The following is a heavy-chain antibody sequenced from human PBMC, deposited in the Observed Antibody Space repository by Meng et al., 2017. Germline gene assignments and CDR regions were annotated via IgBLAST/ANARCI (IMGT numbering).Heavy chain of an antibody. CDR3: LDEAPRSDY. J-gene: IGHJ4*02. CDR2: ISGDGSIT. CDR1: GFIFNNYW. Sequence: VGPGGGLVQPGGSLRLSCAASGFIFNNYWMHWVRQVPGKGLVWVSRISGDGSITNYADSVKGRFTISRDNAKNTLYLQMNSLRPEDTAVYYCLDEAPRSDYWGQGSLVTVSS. V-gene: IGHV3-74*01. D-gene: IGHD1-1*01.